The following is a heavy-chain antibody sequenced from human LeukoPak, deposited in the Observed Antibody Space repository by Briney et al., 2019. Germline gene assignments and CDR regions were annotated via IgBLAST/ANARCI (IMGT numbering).Heavy chain of an antibody. Sequence: ASVKVSCKASGYIFTSYGISWVRQAPGQGLEWMGWISAYNGNTNYAQKLQGRVTMTTDTSTSTAYVELRSLRSDDTAVYYCARVRYYYDSSGQDYWGQGTLVTVSS. V-gene: IGHV1-18*01. D-gene: IGHD3-22*01. CDR3: ARVRYYYDSSGQDY. CDR2: ISAYNGNT. CDR1: GYIFTSYG. J-gene: IGHJ4*02.